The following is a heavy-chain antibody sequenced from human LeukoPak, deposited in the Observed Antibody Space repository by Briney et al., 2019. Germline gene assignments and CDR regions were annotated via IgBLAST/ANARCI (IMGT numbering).Heavy chain of an antibody. CDR2: ISSSGSDI. J-gene: IGHJ4*02. CDR3: VRETAYSFDC. V-gene: IGHV3-48*02. Sequence: GGSLRLSCAASGFTFSGYSMTWVRQAPGKGLEWVSYISSSGSDIYNADSVKGRFTISRDNARNSMYLQMNSLRDEDTAVYYCVRETAYSFDCWGQGTLVTVSS. D-gene: IGHD1-14*01. CDR1: GFTFSGYS.